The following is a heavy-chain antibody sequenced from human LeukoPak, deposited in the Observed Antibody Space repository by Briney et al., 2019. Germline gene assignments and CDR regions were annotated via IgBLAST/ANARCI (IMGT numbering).Heavy chain of an antibody. D-gene: IGHD1-1*01. CDR3: AKETGTLFGLSGMDA. J-gene: IGHJ6*02. CDR1: GFTFSSYA. Sequence: PGGSLRLSCAASGFTFSSYAMNWVRQAPGKGLEWVSAITTSGDSTYYADSVKGRFTISRDNSKNTLYLQMNSLRAEDTAVYYCAKETGTLFGLSGMDAWGQGTTVTVSS. CDR2: ITTSGDST. V-gene: IGHV3-23*01.